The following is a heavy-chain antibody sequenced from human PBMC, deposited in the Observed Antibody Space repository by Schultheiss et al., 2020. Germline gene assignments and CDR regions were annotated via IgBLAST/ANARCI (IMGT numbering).Heavy chain of an antibody. Sequence: SQTLSLTCTVSGGSISSYYWSWIRQPPGKGLEWIGEINHSGSTNYNPSLKSRVTISVDTSKNQFSLRLSSVTAADTAVYYCARAAFGGVLPDYWGQGTLVTVSS. D-gene: IGHD3-16*01. CDR1: GGSISSYY. CDR2: INHSGST. J-gene: IGHJ4*02. V-gene: IGHV4-34*09. CDR3: ARAAFGGVLPDY.